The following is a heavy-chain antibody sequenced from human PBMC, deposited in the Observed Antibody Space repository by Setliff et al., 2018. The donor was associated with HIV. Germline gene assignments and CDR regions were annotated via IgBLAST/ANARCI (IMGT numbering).Heavy chain of an antibody. CDR1: DASYSGTNHY. J-gene: IGHJ6*03. D-gene: IGHD3-10*01. CDR3: VRQAFYYASGTYSHFYMDV. CDR2: IDDSGMT. Sequence: PSETLSLTCTLSDASYSGTNHYWGWIRQPPGKGLEWIGSIDDSGMTYHSPSLRSRVTSSVDPSKIQFSLKLSSVAAADTAVYYCVRQAFYYASGTYSHFYMDVWGKGIAVTVSS. V-gene: IGHV4-39*01.